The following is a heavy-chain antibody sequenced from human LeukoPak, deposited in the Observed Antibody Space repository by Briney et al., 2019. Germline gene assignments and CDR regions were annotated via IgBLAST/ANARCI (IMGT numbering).Heavy chain of an antibody. CDR3: AKEYGDRDFDY. Sequence: AGGSLRLSCAASGFTFSSYGMSWVRQAPGKGLEWVSGISGSSTGTYYADSVKGRFTFSRDNSKNTLYLQMNSLRAEDTAVYYCAKEYGDRDFDYWGQGALVTVSS. CDR1: GFTFSSYG. J-gene: IGHJ4*02. CDR2: ISGSSTGT. V-gene: IGHV3-23*01. D-gene: IGHD4-17*01.